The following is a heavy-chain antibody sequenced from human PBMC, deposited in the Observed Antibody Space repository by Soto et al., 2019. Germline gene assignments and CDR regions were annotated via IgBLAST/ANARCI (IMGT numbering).Heavy chain of an antibody. D-gene: IGHD5-12*01. Sequence: SETLSLTCAVYGGSFSGYYWSWIRQPPGKGLEWIGEINHSGSTNYNPSLKSRVTISVDTSKNQFSLKLSSVTAADTAVYYCARGLRDGYNWEYWGQGTLVTVSS. J-gene: IGHJ4*02. CDR2: INHSGST. V-gene: IGHV4-34*01. CDR1: GGSFSGYY. CDR3: ARGLRDGYNWEY.